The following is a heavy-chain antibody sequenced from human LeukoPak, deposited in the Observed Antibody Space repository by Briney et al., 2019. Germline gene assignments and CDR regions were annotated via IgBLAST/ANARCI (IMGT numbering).Heavy chain of an antibody. CDR3: ARGKWIQSPFDY. CDR1: GGSISSYY. CDR2: FYYSGSA. J-gene: IGHJ4*02. D-gene: IGHD5-18*01. Sequence: SETLSLTCTVSGGSISSYYWSWIRQPPGKGLEWIGYFYYSGSANYNPSLKSRVTISVDTSKNHFSLKLSFVTAADTAVYYCARGKWIQSPFDYWGQGTLVTVSS. V-gene: IGHV4-59*01.